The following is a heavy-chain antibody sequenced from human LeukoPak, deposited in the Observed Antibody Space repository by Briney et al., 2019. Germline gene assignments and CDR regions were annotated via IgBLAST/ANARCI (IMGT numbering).Heavy chain of an antibody. D-gene: IGHD6-13*01. V-gene: IGHV4-34*01. CDR1: GGSFSGYY. J-gene: IGHJ4*02. Sequence: SETLSLTCAVYGGSFSGYYWSWIRQPPGKGLEWIGEINHSGSTNYNPSLKSRVTISVDTSKNQFSLKLSPVTAADTAVYYCARQRSSSSRMEWGQGTLVTVSS. CDR2: INHSGST. CDR3: ARQRSSSSRME.